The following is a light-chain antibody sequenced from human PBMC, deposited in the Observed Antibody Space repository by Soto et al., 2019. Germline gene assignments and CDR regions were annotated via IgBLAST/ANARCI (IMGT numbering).Light chain of an antibody. CDR2: GAS. Sequence: EIVMTQSPATLSVSPGERATLSCRASQSVSSNLAWYQQNPGQAPRLLIYGASTRATGIPARFSGSGSGTEFTLTISSLQSEDFAVYYCQQYNNWPQAFGQGTKVEMK. CDR1: QSVSSN. J-gene: IGKJ1*01. V-gene: IGKV3-15*01. CDR3: QQYNNWPQA.